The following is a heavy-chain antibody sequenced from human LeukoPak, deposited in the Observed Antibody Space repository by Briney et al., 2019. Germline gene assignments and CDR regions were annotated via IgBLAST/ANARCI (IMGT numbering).Heavy chain of an antibody. D-gene: IGHD6-19*01. J-gene: IGHJ4*02. CDR1: GGSLSSYY. CDR3: AREVAGTLNFDY. V-gene: IGHV4-59*01. CDR2: IYNSGNT. Sequence: SETLSLTCTVSGGSLSSYYWTWIRQPPGKGLEWIGYIYNSGNTNYNPSLRSRVTISVDTSKNQFSLKLTSVTSADTASYYCAREVAGTLNFDYWGQGTLVTVSS.